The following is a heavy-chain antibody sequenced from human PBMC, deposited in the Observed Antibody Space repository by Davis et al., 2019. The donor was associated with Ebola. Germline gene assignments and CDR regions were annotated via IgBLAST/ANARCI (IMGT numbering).Heavy chain of an antibody. D-gene: IGHD3-16*02. CDR1: GYTFIRYA. Sequence: ASVKVSCKASGYTFIRYAISWVRQAPGQGLEWMGWINTYNGNTNYAQKLQGRVTMTTDRSTSTAHMELRSLRSDDTAVYYCARDGRMPRMLYGMDVWGQGTTVSVSS. CDR2: INTYNGNT. V-gene: IGHV1-18*01. J-gene: IGHJ6*02. CDR3: ARDGRMPRMLYGMDV.